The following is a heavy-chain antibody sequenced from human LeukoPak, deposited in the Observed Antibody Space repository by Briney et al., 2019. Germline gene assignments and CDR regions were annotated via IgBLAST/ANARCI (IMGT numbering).Heavy chain of an antibody. CDR3: ARQTFGWFDP. CDR2: IYYSGST. V-gene: IGHV4-59*01. D-gene: IGHD3-16*01. CDR1: GGSINSYY. J-gene: IGHJ5*02. Sequence: SETLSLTCTVSGGSINSYYWSWIRQPPGKGLEWIGYIYYSGSTNYNPSLKSRVTISVDTSKNQFSLKLSSVTAADTAVYYCARQTFGWFDPWGQGTLVTVSS.